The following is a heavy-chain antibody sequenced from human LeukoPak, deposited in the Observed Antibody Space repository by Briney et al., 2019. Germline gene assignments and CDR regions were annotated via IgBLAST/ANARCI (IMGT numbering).Heavy chain of an antibody. J-gene: IGHJ6*03. CDR1: GYTFTSYG. V-gene: IGHV1-18*01. CDR3: ARDGGLDYYGSGSYYGYYYYYYMDV. D-gene: IGHD3-10*01. CDR2: ISAYNGNT. Sequence: ASVKVSCTASGYTFTSYGISWVRQAPGQGLEWMGWISAYNGNTNYAQKLQGRVTMTTDTSTSTAYMELRSLRSDDTAVYYCARDGGLDYYGSGSYYGYYYYYYMDVWGKGTTVTISS.